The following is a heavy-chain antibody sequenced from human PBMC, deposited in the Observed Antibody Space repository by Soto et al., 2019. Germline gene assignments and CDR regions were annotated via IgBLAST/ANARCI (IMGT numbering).Heavy chain of an antibody. J-gene: IGHJ3*02. CDR1: GFTFSNAW. CDR3: HTPHGRNAFDI. Sequence: LRLSCATSGFTFSNAWMAWVRQAPGKGLEWVGRIKSIADGGTTNYAAPVKGRFSISRHDSENTLYLQMNSLRVEDTGIYYCHTPHGRNAFDIWGPGTVVTVSS. D-gene: IGHD2-8*01. CDR2: IKSIADGGTT. V-gene: IGHV3-15*01.